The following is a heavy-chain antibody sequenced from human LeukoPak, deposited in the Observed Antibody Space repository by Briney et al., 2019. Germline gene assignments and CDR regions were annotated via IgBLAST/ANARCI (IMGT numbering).Heavy chain of an antibody. Sequence: GGSLRLSCGASGFTLSSSGMHWVRQAPGKGLEWVSYIWYDGSNKYYADSVKGRFTISRDDSKNTLYLQMNSLRAEDTAVYYCARDHYYYYYMDVWGKGTTVTVSS. CDR2: IWYDGSNK. J-gene: IGHJ6*03. CDR3: ARDHYYYYYMDV. CDR1: GFTLSSSG. V-gene: IGHV3-30*02.